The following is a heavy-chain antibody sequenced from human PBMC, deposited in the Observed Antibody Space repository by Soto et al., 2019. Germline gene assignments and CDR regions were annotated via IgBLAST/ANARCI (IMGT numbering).Heavy chain of an antibody. Sequence: QVQVVEAGGGVVQPGRSLRLSCVASGFTFRSCGMHWVRQAPGKGLEWVAVISYDGSHKFYADSVKGRFTISRDNSKNTLYLQMNSLRAEDTAVYYCVADYVATDTFDIWGQGTMVTVSS. D-gene: IGHD3-10*02. V-gene: IGHV3-30*03. CDR2: ISYDGSHK. CDR3: VADYVATDTFDI. J-gene: IGHJ3*02. CDR1: GFTFRSCG.